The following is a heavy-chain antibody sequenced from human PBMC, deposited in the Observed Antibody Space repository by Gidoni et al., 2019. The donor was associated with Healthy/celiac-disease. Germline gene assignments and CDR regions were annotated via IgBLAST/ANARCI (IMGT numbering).Heavy chain of an antibody. V-gene: IGHV4-34*01. Sequence: QVQLQQWGAGLLKPSETLSLTCAVYGGSFSGYYWSWIRQPPGKGLEWIGEINHSGSTNYNPSLKSRVTISVDTSKNQFSLKLSSVTAADTAVYYCARGSRYYDFWSGYYSGFDYWGQGTLVTVSS. D-gene: IGHD3-3*01. CDR2: INHSGST. CDR3: ARGSRYYDFWSGYYSGFDY. J-gene: IGHJ4*02. CDR1: GGSFSGYY.